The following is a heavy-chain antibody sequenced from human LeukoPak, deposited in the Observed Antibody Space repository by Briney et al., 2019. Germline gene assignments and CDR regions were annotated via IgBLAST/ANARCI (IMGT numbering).Heavy chain of an antibody. CDR2: IIPIFGTA. CDR3: AGLPGDWFDP. J-gene: IGHJ5*02. Sequence: SVKVSCKASGGTFSSYAISWARQAPGQGLEWMGGIIPIFGTANYAQRFQGRVTITADESTSTAYMELSSLRSEDTAVYYCAGLPGDWFDPWGQGTLVTVSS. D-gene: IGHD3-10*01. V-gene: IGHV1-69*13. CDR1: GGTFSSYA.